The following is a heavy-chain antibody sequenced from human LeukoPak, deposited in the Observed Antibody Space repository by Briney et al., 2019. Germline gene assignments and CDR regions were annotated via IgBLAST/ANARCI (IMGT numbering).Heavy chain of an antibody. Sequence: GGSLRLSCAASGFTFSTYSLNWVRQAPGKGLEWVSYISSTSNTIYYADSVKGRFTISRDNAKNSLYLQMSSLRAEDTAVYYCARGLDFWSGSYDYWGQGTLVTVSS. D-gene: IGHD3-3*01. J-gene: IGHJ4*02. CDR2: ISSTSNTI. V-gene: IGHV3-48*01. CDR1: GFTFSTYS. CDR3: ARGLDFWSGSYDY.